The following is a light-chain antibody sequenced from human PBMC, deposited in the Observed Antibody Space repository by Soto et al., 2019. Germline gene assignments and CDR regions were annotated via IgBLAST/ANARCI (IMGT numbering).Light chain of an antibody. CDR3: CSYAGSYTFYV. Sequence: QSALTQPASVSGSPGQSITISCTGTSSDVESYNLVSWYQQHPGKAPKVMIYDVSKRPSGVPDRFSGSKSGNTASLTLSGLQAEEEADYYCCSYAGSYTFYVFGTGTKVTVL. J-gene: IGLJ1*01. CDR2: DVS. V-gene: IGLV2-23*02. CDR1: SSDVESYNL.